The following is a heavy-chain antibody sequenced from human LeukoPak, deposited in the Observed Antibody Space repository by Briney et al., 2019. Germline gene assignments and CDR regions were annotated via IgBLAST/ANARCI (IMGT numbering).Heavy chain of an antibody. J-gene: IGHJ4*02. Sequence: GASVKVSCKASGYTFTSYYMHWVRQAPGQGLEWMGIINPSGGSTSYAQKFQGRLTMTRDTSTSTVYMELSSLRSEDTAVYYCARDMSDRYYFDYWGQGTLVTVSS. CDR2: INPSGGST. CDR3: ARDMSDRYYFDY. V-gene: IGHV1-46*01. CDR1: GYTFTSYY. D-gene: IGHD1-14*01.